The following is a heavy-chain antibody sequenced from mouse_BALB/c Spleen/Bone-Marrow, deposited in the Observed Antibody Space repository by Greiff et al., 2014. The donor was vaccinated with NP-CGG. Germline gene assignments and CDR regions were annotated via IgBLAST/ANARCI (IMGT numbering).Heavy chain of an antibody. CDR1: GYSFTCYF. Sequence: EVMLVESGPELVKPGASVKISCKASGYSFTCYFMNWVMQSHGKSLEWIGRINPYNGDTFYNQKFKGKATLTVDKSSSTAHMELRSLASEDSAVYYCGRGLDGYYSFDYWGQGTTLTVSS. CDR3: GRGLDGYYSFDY. V-gene: IGHV1-20*02. D-gene: IGHD2-3*01. J-gene: IGHJ2*01. CDR2: INPYNGDT.